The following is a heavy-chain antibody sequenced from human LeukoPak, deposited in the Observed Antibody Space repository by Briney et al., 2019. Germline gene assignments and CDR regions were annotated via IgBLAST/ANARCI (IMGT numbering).Heavy chain of an antibody. J-gene: IGHJ4*02. CDR2: INHSGST. V-gene: IGHV4-34*01. CDR1: GGSFSGYY. D-gene: IGHD3-22*01. CDR3: ARATGYYDSSE. Sequence: SETLSLTCAVYGGSFSGYYWSWIRQPPGKGLEWIGEINHSGSTNYNPSLKSRVTISVDTSKNQFSLKLSSVTAADTAVYCCARATGYYDSSEWGQGTLVTVSS.